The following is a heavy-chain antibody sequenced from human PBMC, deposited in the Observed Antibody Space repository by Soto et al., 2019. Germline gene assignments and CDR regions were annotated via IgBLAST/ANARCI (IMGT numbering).Heavy chain of an antibody. CDR2: MYYTGNI. CDR3: VRASWSSSSYFDP. V-gene: IGHV4-59*01. D-gene: IGHD6-13*01. CDR1: GGSISSNY. Sequence: SETLSLTCTVSGGSISSNYWNWIRQPPGKGLEWIGYMYYTGNINSNPSLKSRVTISIDTSKNQFSLRLSSVTAADTAVYYWVRASWSSSSYFDPWGKGARVTVSS. J-gene: IGHJ4*02.